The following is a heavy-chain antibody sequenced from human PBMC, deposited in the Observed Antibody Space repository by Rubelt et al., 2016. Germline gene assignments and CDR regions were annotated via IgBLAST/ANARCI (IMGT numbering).Heavy chain of an antibody. V-gene: IGHV3-64D*09. J-gene: IGHJ4*02. D-gene: IGHD3-16*01. CDR1: GFTFSTYA. CDR2: MSSNGGST. Sequence: EVQLVEAGGGLVQPGGSLRLSCSASGFTFSTYAMHWVRQAPGKGLEYVSGMSSNGGSTNYVDSVKGRFTISRDNSKNMLYLQMSSLRTEDTAVYYCLSSYGVDYWGQGTLVTVSS. CDR3: LSSYGVDY.